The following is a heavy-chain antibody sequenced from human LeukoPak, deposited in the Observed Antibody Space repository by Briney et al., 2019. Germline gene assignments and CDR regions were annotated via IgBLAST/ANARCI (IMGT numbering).Heavy chain of an antibody. Sequence: EASVKVSCKTSGYTFTDYYIHWVRQAPGHGPEWMGWTNPNSGDTNYAQKLQGRVTMTTDTSTSTAYMELRSLRSDDTAVYYCARVPNFPYYYDSSGYSFDYWGQGTLVTVSS. CDR2: TNPNSGDT. J-gene: IGHJ4*02. D-gene: IGHD3-22*01. V-gene: IGHV1-2*02. CDR1: GYTFTDYY. CDR3: ARVPNFPYYYDSSGYSFDY.